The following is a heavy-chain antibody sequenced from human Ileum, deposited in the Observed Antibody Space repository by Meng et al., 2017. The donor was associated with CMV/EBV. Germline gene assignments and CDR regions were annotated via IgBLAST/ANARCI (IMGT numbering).Heavy chain of an antibody. CDR2: INTYTGDT. V-gene: IGHV1-2*06. CDR1: GYSFTAYT. Sequence: KVSCTTSGYSFTAYTIHWARQAPGQGLEWMGRINTYTGDTYYAQKFRGRVTMTRDTSITTVYMELRGLRSDDTAMYYCARDNWGSDYWGQGTLVTVSS. D-gene: IGHD3-16*01. J-gene: IGHJ4*02. CDR3: ARDNWGSDY.